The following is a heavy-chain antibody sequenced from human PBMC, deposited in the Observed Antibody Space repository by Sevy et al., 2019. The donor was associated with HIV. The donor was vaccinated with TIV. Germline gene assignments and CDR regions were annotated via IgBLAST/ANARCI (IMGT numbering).Heavy chain of an antibody. Sequence: GGSLRLSCAASEFTFDDYGMSWVRQAPGKGLEWVSAIIWNGGATSYADSVKGRFSISRDTTKNSLYLQMNSLRAEDTAFYFCAREKSCGGDCYYFDYWGHGTLVTVSS. CDR1: EFTFDDYG. V-gene: IGHV3-20*04. D-gene: IGHD2-21*02. CDR3: AREKSCGGDCYYFDY. J-gene: IGHJ4*01. CDR2: IIWNGGAT.